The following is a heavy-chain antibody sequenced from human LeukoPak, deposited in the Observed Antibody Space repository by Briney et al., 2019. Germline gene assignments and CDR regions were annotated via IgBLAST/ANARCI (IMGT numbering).Heavy chain of an antibody. D-gene: IGHD1-26*01. J-gene: IGHJ4*02. Sequence: GGSLRLSCAASGFTFSSYSMNWVRQAPGKGLEWVSSISSSSSYIYYADSVKGRFTISRDNSKNTLYLQMNSLRAEDTAIYYCAKDVGTSMFDYWGQGTLVTVSS. V-gene: IGHV3-21*04. CDR3: AKDVGTSMFDY. CDR1: GFTFSSYS. CDR2: ISSSSSYI.